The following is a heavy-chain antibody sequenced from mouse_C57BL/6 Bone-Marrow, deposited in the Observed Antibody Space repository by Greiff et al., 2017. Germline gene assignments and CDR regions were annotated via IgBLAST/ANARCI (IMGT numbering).Heavy chain of an antibody. J-gene: IGHJ2*01. D-gene: IGHD1-1*01. V-gene: IGHV1-81*01. CDR3: ARRITRNFFDY. CDR2: IYPRSGNT. Sequence: QVQLKESGAELARPGASVTLSCKASGYTFTSYGISWVKQRTGQGLEWIGEIYPRSGNTYYNEKFKGKATLTADKSSSTAYMELRSLTSEDSAVYFCARRITRNFFDYWGQGTTLTVSS. CDR1: GYTFTSYG.